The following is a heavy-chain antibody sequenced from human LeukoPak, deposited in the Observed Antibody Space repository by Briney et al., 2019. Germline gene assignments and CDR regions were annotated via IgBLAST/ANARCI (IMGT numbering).Heavy chain of an antibody. J-gene: IGHJ4*02. D-gene: IGHD4-17*01. CDR3: ARDHQYGDYDGTFDY. CDR2: INPNSGGT. Sequence: ASVKVSCKASGYTFTGYYMHWVRQAPGQGLEWMGWINPNSGGTNYAQKFQGRVTMTRDMSTNTVYMELSSLRSEDTAVYYCARDHQYGDYDGTFDYWGQGTLVTVSS. CDR1: GYTFTGYY. V-gene: IGHV1-2*02.